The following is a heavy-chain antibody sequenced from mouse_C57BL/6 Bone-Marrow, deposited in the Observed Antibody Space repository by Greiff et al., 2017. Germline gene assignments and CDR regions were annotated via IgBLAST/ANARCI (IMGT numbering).Heavy chain of an antibody. CDR2: ISYDGSN. J-gene: IGHJ2*01. CDR3: ARGWLRRYFDY. D-gene: IGHD2-2*01. Sequence: DVQLQESGPGLVKPSQSLSLTCSVTGYSITSGYYWNWIRQFPGNKLEWMGYISYDGSNNYNPSLKNRISITRDTSKNQFFLKLNSVTTEDTATYYCARGWLRRYFDYWGQGTTLTVSS. CDR1: GYSITSGYY. V-gene: IGHV3-6*01.